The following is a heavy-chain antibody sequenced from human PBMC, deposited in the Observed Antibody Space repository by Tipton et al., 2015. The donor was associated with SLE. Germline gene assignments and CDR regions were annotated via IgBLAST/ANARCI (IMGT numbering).Heavy chain of an antibody. CDR1: GFTFSNAW. CDR2: IKSKTDGGTT. J-gene: IGHJ4*02. CDR3: TTGEYQLLWGDY. D-gene: IGHD2-2*01. Sequence: GSLRLSCAASGFTFSNAWMSWVRQAPGKGLEWVGRIKSKTDGGTTDYAAPVKGRFTISRDDSKNTLYLQMNSLKTEDTAVYYCTTGEYQLLWGDYWGQGTLVTVSS. V-gene: IGHV3-15*01.